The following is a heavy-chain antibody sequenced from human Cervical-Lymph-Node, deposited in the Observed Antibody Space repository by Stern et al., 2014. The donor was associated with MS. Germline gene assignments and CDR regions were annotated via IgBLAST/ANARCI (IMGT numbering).Heavy chain of an antibody. J-gene: IGHJ5*02. CDR1: GFSLSASGVG. CDR2: LYWGDDE. Sequence: QVTLRESGPTLVKPIETLTLTCTFSGFSLSASGVGVGWIRQPPGKALEWLGVLYWGDDERYSPSLKSRLTITKDTSKDQVFLTMTNMDPADTATYYCAHRRRNYDFWSGFTKGTPEFDPWGQGILVTVSS. D-gene: IGHD3-3*01. CDR3: AHRRRNYDFWSGFTKGTPEFDP. V-gene: IGHV2-5*02.